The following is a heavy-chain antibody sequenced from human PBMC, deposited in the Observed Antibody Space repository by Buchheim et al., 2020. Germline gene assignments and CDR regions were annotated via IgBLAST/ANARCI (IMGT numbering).Heavy chain of an antibody. CDR2: INSDVSST. Sequence: EVQLVESGGGLVQPGGSLRLSCAASGFTFSNYWMHWVRQTPGKGLVWVSRINSDVSSTTYADSVKGRVTISRDNGKNTLYWQMNSLRAEDTAVYYCARDTCGGDCCLDSWGQGNL. J-gene: IGHJ4*02. CDR3: ARDTCGGDCCLDS. CDR1: GFTFSNYW. V-gene: IGHV3-74*01. D-gene: IGHD2-21*02.